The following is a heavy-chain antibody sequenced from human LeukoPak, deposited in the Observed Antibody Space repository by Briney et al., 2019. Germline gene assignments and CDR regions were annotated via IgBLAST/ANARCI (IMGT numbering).Heavy chain of an antibody. CDR2: INPNSGGT. CDR1: GYTFTGYY. CDR3: ASGITPYDRARIDI. Sequence: ASVKVSCKASGYTFTGYYMHWVRQAPGQGLEWMGRINPNSGGTNYAQKFQGRVTMTRDTSISTAYMELSRLRSDDTAVYYCASGITPYDRARIDIWGQGTMVTVSS. D-gene: IGHD3-22*01. J-gene: IGHJ3*02. V-gene: IGHV1-2*06.